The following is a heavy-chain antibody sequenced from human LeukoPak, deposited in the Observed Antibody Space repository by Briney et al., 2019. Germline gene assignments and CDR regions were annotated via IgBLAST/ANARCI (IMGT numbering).Heavy chain of an antibody. Sequence: PSETLSLTCTVSGGSISSGSYYWSWIRQPAGKGLEWIGRIYTSGSTNYNPSLKSRVTISVDTSKNQFSLKLSSVTAADTAVYYCARGMVRGVIITGYYYYYMDVWGKGTTVTISS. D-gene: IGHD3-10*01. CDR1: GGSISSGSYY. V-gene: IGHV4-61*02. J-gene: IGHJ6*03. CDR2: IYTSGST. CDR3: ARGMVRGVIITGYYYYYMDV.